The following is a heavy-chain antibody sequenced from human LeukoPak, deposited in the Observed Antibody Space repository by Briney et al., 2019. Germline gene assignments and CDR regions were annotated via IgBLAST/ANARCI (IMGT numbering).Heavy chain of an antibody. J-gene: IGHJ4*02. D-gene: IGHD4-17*01. CDR2: ISGNNGNT. V-gene: IGHV1-18*01. Sequence: ASVKVSCKSSGYTFSTYGISWVRQAPGQGLEWMGWISGNNGNTNYAQNFQGRVTMTTDTSTSTDYMELRGLRSDDTAVYYCARDGLTTVTTPIDYWGQGTLVTVSS. CDR3: ARDGLTTVTTPIDY. CDR1: GYTFSTYG.